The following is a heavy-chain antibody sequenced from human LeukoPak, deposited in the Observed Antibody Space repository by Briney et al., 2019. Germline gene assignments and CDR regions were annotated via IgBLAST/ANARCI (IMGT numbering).Heavy chain of an antibody. D-gene: IGHD3-10*01. Sequence: SETLSLTCTVSGGSISGYYWSWIRQPAGKGLEWIGRIYTSESINYNPTLKSRITMSVDTSKNQISLRLSSVTAADTAVYYCARDAMVRGVIRAMGHWGQGTLVTVSS. CDR3: ARDAMVRGVIRAMGH. V-gene: IGHV4-4*07. CDR2: IYTSESI. CDR1: GGSISGYY. J-gene: IGHJ4*02.